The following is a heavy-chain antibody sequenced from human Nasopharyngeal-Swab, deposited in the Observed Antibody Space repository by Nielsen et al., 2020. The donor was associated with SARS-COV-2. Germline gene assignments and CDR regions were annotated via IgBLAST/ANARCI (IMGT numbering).Heavy chain of an antibody. J-gene: IGHJ6*02. V-gene: IGHV1-69*04. CDR1: GGTFSSYA. D-gene: IGHD6-13*01. CDR2: IIPILGIA. Sequence: SVKVSCKASGGTFSSYAISWVRQAPGQGLEWMGRIIPILGIANYAQKFQGRVTITADKSTSTAYMELSSLRSEDTAVYYCASAAGSWNYYYYYGTDVWGQGTTVTVSS. CDR3: ASAAGSWNYYYYYGTDV.